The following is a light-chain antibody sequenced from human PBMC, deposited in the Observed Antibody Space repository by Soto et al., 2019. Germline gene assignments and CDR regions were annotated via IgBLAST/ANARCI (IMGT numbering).Light chain of an antibody. Sequence: EIVLTQSPGTLSLSPGERATLSCRASQTINSKLVWYQQKPGQPPRLLIYATSTRATGIPARFSGGGSGTDFTLTISSLQSEDFAVYYCQQYYNWPKTFGQGTKVDIK. CDR2: ATS. CDR1: QTINSK. V-gene: IGKV3-15*01. CDR3: QQYYNWPKT. J-gene: IGKJ1*01.